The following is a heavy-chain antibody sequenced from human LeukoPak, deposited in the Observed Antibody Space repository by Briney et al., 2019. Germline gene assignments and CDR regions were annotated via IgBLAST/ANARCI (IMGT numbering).Heavy chain of an antibody. CDR1: GYTFIDYY. V-gene: IGHV1-2*02. D-gene: IGHD3-16*01. J-gene: IGHJ4*02. Sequence: GASVKVSCKASGYTFIDYYLHWVRQAPGQRPEWMGWINPNSGTTDYAQIFQGRVTMTRDTSISIAYMELSSLRSDDTAVYHCARVRAPSFTQGGFDYWGQGTLVTVSS. CDR2: INPNSGTT. CDR3: ARVRAPSFTQGGFDY.